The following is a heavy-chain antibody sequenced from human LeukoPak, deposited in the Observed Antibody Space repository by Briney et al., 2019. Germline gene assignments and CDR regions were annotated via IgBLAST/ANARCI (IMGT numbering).Heavy chain of an antibody. CDR1: GGSISSGDYD. J-gene: IGHJ5*02. Sequence: SQTLSLTCTVSGGSISSGDYDWSWIRQPPGKGLEWIGYIYYSGSTYYNPSLKSRVTISVDTSKNQFSLKLSSVTAADTAVYYCASLVRPWNWFDPWGQGTLVTVSS. V-gene: IGHV4-30-4*01. CDR3: ASLVRPWNWFDP. D-gene: IGHD3-10*01. CDR2: IYYSGST.